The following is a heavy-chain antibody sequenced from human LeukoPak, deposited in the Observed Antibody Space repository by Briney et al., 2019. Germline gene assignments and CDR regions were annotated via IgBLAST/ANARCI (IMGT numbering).Heavy chain of an antibody. CDR2: IKSKTDGGTT. D-gene: IGHD1-26*01. Sequence: PGGSLRLSCAASGFTFSSYSMNWVRQAPGKGLEWVGCIKSKTDGGTTDYAAPVKGRFTISRDDSKNTLYLQMNSLKTEDTAVYYCRGAFDIWGQGTMVTVSS. CDR1: GFTFSSYS. V-gene: IGHV3-15*01. CDR3: RGAFDI. J-gene: IGHJ3*02.